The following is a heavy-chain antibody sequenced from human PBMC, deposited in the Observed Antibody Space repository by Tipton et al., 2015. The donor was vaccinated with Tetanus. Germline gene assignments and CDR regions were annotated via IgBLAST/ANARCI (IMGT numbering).Heavy chain of an antibody. J-gene: IGHJ5*02. D-gene: IGHD3-3*01. CDR3: VRSHVFRLTLFGEEIPRSGRFDP. CDR1: GGSLSSGAYH. V-gene: IGHV4-30-2*01. CDR2: IYHYGNA. Sequence: SLTCAVSGGSLSSGAYHWTWIRQPPGRGLEWIGYIYHYGNAQKNPTLRSRVSLSVDKSKNQFSLELTSVTAADTAVYYCVRSHVFRLTLFGEEIPRSGRFDPWGQGTLVTVSS.